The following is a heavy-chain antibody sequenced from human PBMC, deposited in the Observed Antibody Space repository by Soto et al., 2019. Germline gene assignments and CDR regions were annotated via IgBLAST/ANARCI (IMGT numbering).Heavy chain of an antibody. V-gene: IGHV1-18*01. D-gene: IGHD2-21*01. CDR3: ARDLDWAKPFDY. Sequence: ASVKVSCKASGYTFTSYGISWVRQAPGQGLEWMGWISAYNGNTNYAQKLQGRVTMTTDTSTSTACMELRSLRSDDTAVYYCARDLDWAKPFDYWGQGTLVTVSS. J-gene: IGHJ4*02. CDR1: GYTFTSYG. CDR2: ISAYNGNT.